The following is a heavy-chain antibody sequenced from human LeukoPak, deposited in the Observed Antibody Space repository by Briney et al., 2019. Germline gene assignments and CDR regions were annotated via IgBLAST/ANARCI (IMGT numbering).Heavy chain of an antibody. J-gene: IGHJ4*02. D-gene: IGHD2-2*01. Sequence: GGPLRLSCAASGFTFSSYAMSWVRQAPGKGLEWVSAISGSGGSTYYADSVKGRFTISRDNSKNTLYLQMNSLRAEDTAVYYCAKDSEVVPAAQFDYWGQGTLVTVSS. V-gene: IGHV3-23*01. CDR1: GFTFSSYA. CDR3: AKDSEVVPAAQFDY. CDR2: ISGSGGST.